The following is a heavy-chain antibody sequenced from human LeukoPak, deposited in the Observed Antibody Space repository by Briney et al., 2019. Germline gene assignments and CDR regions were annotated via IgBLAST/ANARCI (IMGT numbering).Heavy chain of an antibody. Sequence: SETLSLTCTVSGGSISSYYWSWIRQPPGKGLEWIGDIYYSGSTNYNPSLKSRVTISVDTSKNQFSLKLSSVTAADTAVYYCARGLYDYGGNNWFDPWGQGTLVTVSS. CDR3: ARGLYDYGGNNWFDP. CDR2: IYYSGST. V-gene: IGHV4-59*01. CDR1: GGSISSYY. D-gene: IGHD4-23*01. J-gene: IGHJ5*02.